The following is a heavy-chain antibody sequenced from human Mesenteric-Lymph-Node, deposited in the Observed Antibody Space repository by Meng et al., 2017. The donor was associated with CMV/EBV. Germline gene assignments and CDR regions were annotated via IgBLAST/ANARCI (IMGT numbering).Heavy chain of an antibody. CDR3: ERDTARSYYAMDV. J-gene: IGHJ6*02. D-gene: IGHD5-18*01. CDR2: ISAYDGNT. V-gene: IGHV1-18*01. CDR1: GYTFTSYG. Sequence: ASVKVSCKASGYTFTSYGISWVRQAPGQGLEWMGWISAYDGNTNYAQKLQGRVTMNTDTSTSTAYMELRSLRSDDTAVYYCERDTARSYYAMDVWGQGTTVTVSS.